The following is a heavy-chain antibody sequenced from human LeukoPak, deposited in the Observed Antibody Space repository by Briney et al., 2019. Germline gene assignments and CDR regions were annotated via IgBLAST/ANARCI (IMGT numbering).Heavy chain of an antibody. D-gene: IGHD3-9*01. V-gene: IGHV1-69*06. Sequence: ASVKVSCKASGRTFISNIITWVRQAPGQGLEWMGGIIPVFGTRNYAQKFQGRVTITADKSTYTAYMELSSLRSEDTAIYYCARIRYFDWLLSPLFDYWGQGTLVTVSS. CDR1: GRTFISNI. CDR2: IIPVFGTR. J-gene: IGHJ4*02. CDR3: ARIRYFDWLLSPLFDY.